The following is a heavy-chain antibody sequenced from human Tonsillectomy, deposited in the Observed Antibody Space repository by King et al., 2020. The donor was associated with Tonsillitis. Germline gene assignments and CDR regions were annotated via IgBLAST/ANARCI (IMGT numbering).Heavy chain of an antibody. Sequence: VQLVESGGGLVQPGGSLRLSCVASGFTFSDYWMHWVRQAQGKGLVWVSRINSDESSTSYADSVKGRFTISRDNAKNTLYLQMNSLRAEDTAVYYCARSIAVAGTRWFDPWGQGTLVTVSS. CDR3: ARSIAVAGTRWFDP. D-gene: IGHD6-19*01. J-gene: IGHJ5*02. CDR2: INSDESST. CDR1: GFTFSDYW. V-gene: IGHV3-74*01.